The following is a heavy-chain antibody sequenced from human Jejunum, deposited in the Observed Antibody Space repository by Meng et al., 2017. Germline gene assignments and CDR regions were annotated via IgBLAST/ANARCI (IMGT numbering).Heavy chain of an antibody. V-gene: IGHV4-4*02. J-gene: IGHJ1*01. D-gene: IGHD2-8*01. CDR1: GDSISSSYW. Sequence: QLQESGPGLVKPWGTLSLTCAVSGDSISSSYWWSWVRQSPGKGLEWIGEIYHSGSTNYNPSLKSRVTLSVDKSKNQFSLNLSSVTAADTAVYFCARDFEALNGVWGQGTLVTVSS. CDR3: ARDFEALNGV. CDR2: IYHSGST.